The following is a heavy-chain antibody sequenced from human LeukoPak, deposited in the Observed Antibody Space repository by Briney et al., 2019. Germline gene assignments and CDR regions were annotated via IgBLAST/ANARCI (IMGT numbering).Heavy chain of an antibody. V-gene: IGHV1-69*01. D-gene: IGHD7-27*01. CDR1: GGTFSSYA. Sequence: SVKVSCKASGGTFSSYAISWVRQAPGQGLEWMGGIIPIFGTANYAQKFQGRVTITAVESTSTAYMELSSLRSEDTAVYYCASVNLGYFDYWGQGTLVTVSS. J-gene: IGHJ4*02. CDR3: ASVNLGYFDY. CDR2: IIPIFGTA.